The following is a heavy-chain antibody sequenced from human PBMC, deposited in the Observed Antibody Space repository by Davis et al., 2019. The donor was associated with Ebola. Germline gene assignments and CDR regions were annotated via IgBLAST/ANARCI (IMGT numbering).Heavy chain of an antibody. V-gene: IGHV3-23*01. J-gene: IGHJ6*04. D-gene: IGHD3-3*01. CDR2: ICGGGDNT. Sequence: GGSLRLSCAASGFTFNSYAMSWVRRAPGKGLEWVSAICGGGDNTYYAGSVRGRFTISRDDSKNTLYLQMNSLRAEDTAVYYCAKGSVTIFGVAPDYYGMDVWGKGTTVTVSS. CDR1: GFTFNSYA. CDR3: AKGSVTIFGVAPDYYGMDV.